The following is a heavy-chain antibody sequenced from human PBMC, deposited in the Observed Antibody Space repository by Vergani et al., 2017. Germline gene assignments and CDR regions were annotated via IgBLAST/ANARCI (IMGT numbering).Heavy chain of an antibody. V-gene: IGHV3-11*01. J-gene: IGHJ3*02. D-gene: IGHD5-18*01. CDR3: ASPLRGYSYGYDAFDI. CDR1: GFTFSDYY. CDR2: ISSSGSTI. Sequence: QVQLVESGGGVVQPGRSLRLSCADSGFTFSDYYMSWIRQAPGKGLEWVSYISSSGSTIYYADSVKGRFTISRDNAKNSLYLQMNSLRAEDTAVYYCASPLRGYSYGYDAFDIWGQGTMVTVSS.